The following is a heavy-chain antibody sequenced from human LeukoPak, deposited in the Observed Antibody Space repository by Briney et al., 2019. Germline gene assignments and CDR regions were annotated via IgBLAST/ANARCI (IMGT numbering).Heavy chain of an antibody. CDR3: AREHVVVTEDYGMDV. Sequence: PSETLSLTCTVSGGSISSGGYYWSWIRQHPGKGLEWIGYIYYSGSTYYNPSLKSRVTISVDTSKNQFSLKLSSVTAADTAVYYCAREHVVVTEDYGMDVWGQGTTVTVSS. CDR2: IYYSGST. CDR1: GGSISSGGYY. J-gene: IGHJ6*02. V-gene: IGHV4-31*03. D-gene: IGHD2-21*02.